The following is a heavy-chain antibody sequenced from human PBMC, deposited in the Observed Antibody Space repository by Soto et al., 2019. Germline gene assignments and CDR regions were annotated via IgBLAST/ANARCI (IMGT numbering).Heavy chain of an antibody. D-gene: IGHD2-2*01. Sequence: PGGSLRLSCAASGFTFSNYAMSWVRPAPGKGLEWVSAISGSGDSTYYADSVKGRFTISRDNSKNTLYLQMNSLRAEDTAVYYCAKIGLGYCSTTSCRGRWFDPWGQGTLVTVSS. CDR1: GFTFSNYA. V-gene: IGHV3-23*01. CDR2: ISGSGDST. J-gene: IGHJ5*02. CDR3: AKIGLGYCSTTSCRGRWFDP.